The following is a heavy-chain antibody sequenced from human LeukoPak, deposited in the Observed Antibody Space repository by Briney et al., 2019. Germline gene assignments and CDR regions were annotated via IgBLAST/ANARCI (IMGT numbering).Heavy chain of an antibody. CDR2: IYYSGST. V-gene: IGHV4-59*08. CDR1: GGSISSYY. J-gene: IGHJ2*01. D-gene: IGHD3-16*01. CDR3: ARHYDWHFDL. Sequence: ASETLSLTCTVSGGSISSYYWSWIRQPPGKGLEWIGYIYYSGSTNYNPSLKSRVTISVDTSKNQFSLKLSSVTAADTAVYYCARHYDWHFDLWGRGTLVTVSS.